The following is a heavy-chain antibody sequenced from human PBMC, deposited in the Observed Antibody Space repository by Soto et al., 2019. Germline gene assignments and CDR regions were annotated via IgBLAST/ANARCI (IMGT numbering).Heavy chain of an antibody. CDR2: IGTAGDP. CDR3: AREAAGDRAFDI. Sequence: GGSLRLSCAASGFTFSSYDMHWVRQATGKGLEWVSAIGTAGDPYYPVSVKGRFTISRENAKNYLYLQMNSLRAGDTDVYYCAREAAGDRAFDIWGQGTMVTVSS. CDR1: GFTFSSYD. J-gene: IGHJ3*02. D-gene: IGHD7-27*01. V-gene: IGHV3-13*05.